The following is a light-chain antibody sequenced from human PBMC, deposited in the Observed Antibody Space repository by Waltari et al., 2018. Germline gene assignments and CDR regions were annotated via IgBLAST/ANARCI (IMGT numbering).Light chain of an antibody. J-gene: IGKJ1*01. V-gene: IGKV3-15*01. CDR2: AAS. CDR3: QQYNNWPLT. Sequence: EMVMTQSPATLSVSPGERATLSCRASQSVSSDLAWYQQKSGQAPRLPIYAASNRATGIPARFNGGGSGTEFTLTISSLQSGDSAVYYCQQYNNWPLTFGQGTKVEIK. CDR1: QSVSSD.